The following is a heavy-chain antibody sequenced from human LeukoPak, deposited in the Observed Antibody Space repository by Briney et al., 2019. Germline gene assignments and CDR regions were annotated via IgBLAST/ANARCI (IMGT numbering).Heavy chain of an antibody. CDR1: GGSISSSSYY. D-gene: IGHD6-13*01. CDR2: IYYSGST. CDR3: ARHRPGIAAAGTPFDY. Sequence: PSETLSLTCTVSGGSISSSSYYWGWIRQPPGKGLEWIGSIYYSGSTYYSPSLKSRVTISVDTSKNQFSLKLSSVTAADTAVYYCARHRPGIAAAGTPFDYWGQGTLVTVSS. V-gene: IGHV4-39*01. J-gene: IGHJ4*02.